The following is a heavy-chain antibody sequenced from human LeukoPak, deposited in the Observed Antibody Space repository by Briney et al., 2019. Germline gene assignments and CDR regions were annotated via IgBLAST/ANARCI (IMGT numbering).Heavy chain of an antibody. D-gene: IGHD3-9*01. CDR1: GYTFTGYY. Sequence: ASVKVSCKASGYTFTGYYMHWVRQAPGQGLEWMGWINPNSGGTNYAQKFQGRVTMTRDTSISTAYMELSRLRSDDTAVYYCARADILTCYYDYWGQGTLVTVSS. CDR2: INPNSGGT. J-gene: IGHJ4*02. CDR3: ARADILTCYYDY. V-gene: IGHV1-2*02.